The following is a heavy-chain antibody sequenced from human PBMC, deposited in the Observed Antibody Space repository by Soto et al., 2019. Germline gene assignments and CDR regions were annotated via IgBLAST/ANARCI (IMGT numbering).Heavy chain of an antibody. D-gene: IGHD1-1*01. CDR3: GRSGRMEETDYFHIDV. Sequence: EVQLVESGGDLVQPGGSLRLSCAASGFTLSDHYMDWVRQVPGKGLEWVGRSRNKAKKYTAQYAASVQGRFTISRDESMNSLYLQMNSLKNDDSAVYYCGRSGRMEETDYFHIDVWGKGTTVTVSS. J-gene: IGHJ6*03. CDR2: SRNKAKKYTA. V-gene: IGHV3-72*01. CDR1: GFTLSDHY.